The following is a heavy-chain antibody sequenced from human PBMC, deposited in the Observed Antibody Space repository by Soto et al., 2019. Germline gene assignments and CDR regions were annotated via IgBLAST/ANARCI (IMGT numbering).Heavy chain of an antibody. CDR2: IKHSGST. CDR1: GGAFSGYY. V-gene: IGHV4-34*01. CDR3: ARVLLLWFGESRRSWFDP. J-gene: IGHJ5*02. D-gene: IGHD3-10*01. Sequence: QVQLQQLGAGLLKPSETLSITCDVYGGAFSGYYWSWIRQPPGKGLEWIGEIKHSGSTNYNPSLKRRVTITVATSKNQFSLKLSSVTAAGTAVYYCARVLLLWFGESRRSWFDPWGQGTLVTVSS.